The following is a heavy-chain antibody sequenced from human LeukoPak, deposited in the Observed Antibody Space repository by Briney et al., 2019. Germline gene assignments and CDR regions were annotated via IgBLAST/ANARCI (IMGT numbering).Heavy chain of an antibody. CDR2: NYHSGRT. J-gene: IGHJ5*02. V-gene: IGHV4-38-2*02. CDR3: PTDKYRGVTMGGFEP. Sequence: DPAETLSLTCTVSGYSISSGENWGWLRQPPGKGLEWVGSNYHSGRTYYNPSLKSRVTISVDTSKNQFSPKLNSLTAADTAVYYSPTDKYRGVTMGGFEPRGQGTL. CDR1: GYSISSGEN. D-gene: IGHD4-23*01.